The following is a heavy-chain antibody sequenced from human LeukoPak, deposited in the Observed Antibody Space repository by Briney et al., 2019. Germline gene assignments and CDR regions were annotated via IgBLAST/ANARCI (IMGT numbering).Heavy chain of an antibody. J-gene: IGHJ5*02. CDR3: ARAVRYYDFWSGPVVGFDP. CDR1: GGSISSYY. Sequence: SETLSLTCTVSGGSISSYYWSWIRQPPGKGLEWIGYIYYSGSTSYNPSLKSRVTISLDTSKNQFSLKLSSVTAADTAVYYCARAVRYYDFWSGPVVGFDPRGQGTLVTVSS. CDR2: IYYSGST. V-gene: IGHV4-59*01. D-gene: IGHD3-3*01.